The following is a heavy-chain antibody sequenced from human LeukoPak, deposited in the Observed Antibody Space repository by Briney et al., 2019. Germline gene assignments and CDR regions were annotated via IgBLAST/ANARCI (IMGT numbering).Heavy chain of an antibody. V-gene: IGHV3-30*03. J-gene: IGHJ4*02. CDR2: ISYDGSNK. CDR1: GFTFRSYG. CDR3: ATETDDY. Sequence: PGGSLRLSCAASGFTFRSYGMHWVRQAPGKGLEWVAFISYDGSNKYYADSVKGRFTISRDNSKNTLYLQMNSLRAEDTAVYYCATETDDYWGQGTLVTVSS. D-gene: IGHD2-21*02.